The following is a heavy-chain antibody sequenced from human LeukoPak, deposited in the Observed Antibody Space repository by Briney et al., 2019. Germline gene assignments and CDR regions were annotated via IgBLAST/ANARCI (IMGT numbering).Heavy chain of an antibody. Sequence: GGSLRLSCAASGFTISSYAMSWVRQAPGKGLEWVSAISGSGGSTYYADSVKGRFTISRDNSKNTLYLQMNSLRAEDTAVYYCAKIVGSRGGGTFDYWGQGTLVTVSS. CDR2: ISGSGGST. V-gene: IGHV3-23*01. D-gene: IGHD3-10*01. J-gene: IGHJ4*02. CDR1: GFTISSYA. CDR3: AKIVGSRGGGTFDY.